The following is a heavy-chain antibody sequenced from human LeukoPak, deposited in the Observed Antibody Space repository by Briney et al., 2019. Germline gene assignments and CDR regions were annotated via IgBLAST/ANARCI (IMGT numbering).Heavy chain of an antibody. CDR1: GYTFTSFG. J-gene: IGHJ5*02. CDR2: INPSGGST. D-gene: IGHD2-2*01. Sequence: GASVKVSCKAFGYTFTSFGISWVRQAPGQGLEWMGIINPSGGSTSYAQKFQGRVTMTRDTSTSTVYMELSSLRSEDTAVYYCARGVVVVPAPRLGYNWFDPWGQGTLVTVSS. CDR3: ARGVVVVPAPRLGYNWFDP. V-gene: IGHV1-46*01.